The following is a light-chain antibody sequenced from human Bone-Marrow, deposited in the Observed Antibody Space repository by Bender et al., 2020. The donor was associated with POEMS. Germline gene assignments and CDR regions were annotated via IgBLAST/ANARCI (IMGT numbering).Light chain of an antibody. CDR1: DIGSKS. CDR3: QAWDSGTGV. Sequence: SYVLTQSPSVSVAPGQTARITCGGNDIGSKSVHWYQQKPGQAPVLVVFNDSDRPSGIPERFSGTNSGNTATLIISGTQALDEADYYCQAWDSGTGVFGGGTKLTVL. CDR2: NDS. V-gene: IGLV3-21*02. J-gene: IGLJ2*01.